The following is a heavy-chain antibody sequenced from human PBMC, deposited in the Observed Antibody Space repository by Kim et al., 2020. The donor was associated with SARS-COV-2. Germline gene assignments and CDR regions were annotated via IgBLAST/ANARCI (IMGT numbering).Heavy chain of an antibody. CDR3: ATVVFYYDAGYFKN. Sequence: ADPGKARIIISRDHSKNTLYLQMNSLRAEDTAVYYCATVVFYYDAGYFKNWGQGTLVIVSS. J-gene: IGHJ1*01. D-gene: IGHD3-22*01. V-gene: IGHV3-66*01.